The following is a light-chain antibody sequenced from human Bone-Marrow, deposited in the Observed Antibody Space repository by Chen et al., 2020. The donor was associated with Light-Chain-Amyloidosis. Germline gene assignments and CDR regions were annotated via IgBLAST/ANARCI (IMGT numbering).Light chain of an antibody. CDR2: GSS. CDR3: QQYGTPPLT. V-gene: IGKV3-20*01. Sequence: EIVLTQSPGTLSLSPGEGANLSCRASQTISSNYLTWYQQKFGQAPRLLIYGSSSRATGIPDRFTGSGSGTDFTLTINRLEPEDFAMYYFQQYGTPPLTFGGGTKVEIK. CDR1: QTISSNY. J-gene: IGKJ4*01.